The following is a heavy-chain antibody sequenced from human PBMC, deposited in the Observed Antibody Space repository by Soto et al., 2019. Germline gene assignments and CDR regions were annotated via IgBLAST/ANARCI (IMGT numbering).Heavy chain of an antibody. CDR3: ASRSPALDY. D-gene: IGHD2-2*01. Sequence: QVQLVESGGGVVQPGRSLRLSCAASGFTFSSYGMHWVRQAPGKGLEWVAVIWYDGINKYYVDSVKGRFTISRDNSKNTLYLQMNSLRAEDTAVYYCASRSPALDYWGQGSLDTVSS. CDR2: IWYDGINK. V-gene: IGHV3-33*01. J-gene: IGHJ4*02. CDR1: GFTFSSYG.